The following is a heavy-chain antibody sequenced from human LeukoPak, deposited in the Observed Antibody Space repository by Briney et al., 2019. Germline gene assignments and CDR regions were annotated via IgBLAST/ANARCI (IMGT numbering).Heavy chain of an antibody. CDR2: ISGSGGST. CDR3: AKKGPIAAAGTRPTLPFDY. D-gene: IGHD6-13*01. J-gene: IGHJ4*02. Sequence: PGGSLRLSCAASGFTFSSYAMSWVRQAPGKGLEWVSAISGSGGSTYYADSVKGRFTISRDNSKNTLYLQMNSLRAEDTAVYYCAKKGPIAAAGTRPTLPFDYWGQGTLVTVSS. CDR1: GFTFSSYA. V-gene: IGHV3-23*01.